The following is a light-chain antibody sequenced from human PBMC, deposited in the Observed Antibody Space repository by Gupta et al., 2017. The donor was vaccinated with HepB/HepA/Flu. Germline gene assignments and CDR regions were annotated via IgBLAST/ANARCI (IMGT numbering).Light chain of an antibody. CDR3: MQSLQLPLT. Sequence: IVITQTLLSLSVTPGQPASMSCKSSQSLLHSDGKTRLYWYLQKPGQPAQLLIYEVSIRFSGVPERFSGSGSGTDFTLKIIRVEADDVGLYYCMQSLQLPLTFGAGTKVDLK. CDR2: EVS. J-gene: IGKJ4*01. V-gene: IGKV2D-29*01. CDR1: QSLLHSDGKTR.